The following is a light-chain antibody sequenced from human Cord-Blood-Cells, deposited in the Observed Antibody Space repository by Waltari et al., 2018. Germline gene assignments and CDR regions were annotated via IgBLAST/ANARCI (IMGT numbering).Light chain of an antibody. CDR2: DVS. CDR1: SRDVGGYNY. CDR3: SSYTSSSTLKV. V-gene: IGLV2-14*01. Sequence: SALTQPASVSGSPGQSITISCTGTSRDVGGYNYVSWYQQHPGKAPKLMIYDVSNRPSGVSNRFSGSNSGNTASLTISGLQAEDEADYYCSSYTSSSTLKVFGGGTKLTVL. J-gene: IGLJ2*01.